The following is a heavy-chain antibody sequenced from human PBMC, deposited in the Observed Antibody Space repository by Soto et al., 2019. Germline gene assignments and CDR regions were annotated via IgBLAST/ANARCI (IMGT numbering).Heavy chain of an antibody. J-gene: IGHJ4*02. V-gene: IGHV4-39*02. CDR3: ARDRSMIVVVPGY. D-gene: IGHD3-22*01. CDR2: IYYSGST. CDR1: GGYISSSSYY. Sequence: SETLSLTCSVSGGYISSSSYYWGWIRQPPGKGLEWIGSIYYSGSTYYNPSLKSRVTISVDTSKNQFSLRAEDTAVYYCARDRSMIVVVPGYWGQGTLVTVSS.